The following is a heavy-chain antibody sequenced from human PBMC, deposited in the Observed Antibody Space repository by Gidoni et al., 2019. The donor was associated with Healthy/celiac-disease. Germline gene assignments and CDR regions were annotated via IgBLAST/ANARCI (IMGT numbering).Heavy chain of an antibody. CDR2: ISSSSNYI. Sequence: VQLVESGGGLVKPGGSLRLSCTASGFTFNSYTMNWVRQAPGKGLEWVSSISSSSNYIYYADSVKGRFTISRDNAKNSLYLQMNSLRAEDTAVYYCARDLRGGYSVYDFSYWGQGTLVTVSS. CDR3: ARDLRGGYSVYDFSY. J-gene: IGHJ4*02. V-gene: IGHV3-21*01. CDR1: GFTFNSYT. D-gene: IGHD5-12*01.